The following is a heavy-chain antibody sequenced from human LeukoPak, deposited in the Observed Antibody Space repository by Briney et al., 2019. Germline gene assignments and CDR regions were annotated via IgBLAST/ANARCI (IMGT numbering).Heavy chain of an antibody. V-gene: IGHV1-18*01. D-gene: IGHD3-10*01. J-gene: IGHJ4*02. CDR2: ISAYNGNI. CDR1: GYTFTTSG. Sequence: ASVKVSCKASGYTFTTSGISWVRQAPGQGLEWMGWISAYNGNIIYAQKLQGRVTMTTDTSTSTAYMELRGLRSDDTAVYYCARVPSLLWFGESYFDYWGQGTLVTVSS. CDR3: ARVPSLLWFGESYFDY.